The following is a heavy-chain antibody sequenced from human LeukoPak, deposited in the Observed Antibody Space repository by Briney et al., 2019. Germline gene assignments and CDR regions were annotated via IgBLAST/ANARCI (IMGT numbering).Heavy chain of an antibody. V-gene: IGHV4-61*02. CDR3: ARGAVAYYYFDN. Sequence: SETLSLTCTVSGGSFSSGSFYWSWIRQPAGKGLEWIGRIYTSGSTNYNPSLKSRVTISVDTSKNQFSLKLSSVIAADTAVYYCARGAVAYYYFDNWGQGTLVTVSS. CDR2: IYTSGST. D-gene: IGHD6-19*01. CDR1: GGSFSSGSFY. J-gene: IGHJ4*02.